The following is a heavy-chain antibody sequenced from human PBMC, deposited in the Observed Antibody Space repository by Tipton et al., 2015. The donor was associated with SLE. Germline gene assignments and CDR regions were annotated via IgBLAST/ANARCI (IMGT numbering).Heavy chain of an antibody. Sequence: QVQLVQSGPEGKKPGASVKVSCKASGYTFTSYGISWVRQAPGQGLEWMGWISAYNGNTNYAQKLQGRVTMTTDTSTSTAYMELRSLRSDDTAVYYCARAVAVAGMDYYYGMDVWGQGTTVTGSS. CDR3: ARAVAVAGMDYYYGMDV. D-gene: IGHD6-19*01. J-gene: IGHJ6*02. CDR2: ISAYNGNT. V-gene: IGHV1-18*01. CDR1: GYTFTSYG.